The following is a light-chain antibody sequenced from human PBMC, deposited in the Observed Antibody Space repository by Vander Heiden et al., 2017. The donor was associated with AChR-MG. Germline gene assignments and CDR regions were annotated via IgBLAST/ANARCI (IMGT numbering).Light chain of an antibody. V-gene: IGLV2-14*03. Sequence: QSALTQPASVSGSPGQSITIPCTGTSSDIGTYNYVSWYQQHPGKAPKLIIYDVSNRPSGVSHRFSGSKSANTASLTIAGLQTDDEADYYCSSYSPDTIFVFGAGTKVTVL. J-gene: IGLJ1*01. CDR1: SSDIGTYNY. CDR2: DVS. CDR3: SSYSPDTIFV.